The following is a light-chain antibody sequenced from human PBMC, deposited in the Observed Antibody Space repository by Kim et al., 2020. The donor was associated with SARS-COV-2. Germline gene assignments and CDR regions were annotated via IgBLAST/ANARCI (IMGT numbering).Light chain of an antibody. Sequence: GERVTITCPASQDIRDCMAWYQQKPGKVPKLLIYGASTLQSGVPSRFSGSGSGTDSTLTITSLQPEDVAAYYCQSFTGAPYTFGQGTKLEI. V-gene: IGKV1-27*01. CDR1: QDIRDC. J-gene: IGKJ2*01. CDR3: QSFTGAPYT. CDR2: GAS.